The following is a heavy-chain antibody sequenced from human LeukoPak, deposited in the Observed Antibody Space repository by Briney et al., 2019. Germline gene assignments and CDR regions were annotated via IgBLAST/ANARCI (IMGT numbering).Heavy chain of an antibody. J-gene: IGHJ3*02. CDR1: GFTFSSYA. CDR2: ISYDGRNK. V-gene: IGHV3-30*04. Sequence: GGSLRLSCAASGFTFSSYAMHWVRQAPGKGLEWVAVISYDGRNKYYADSVKGRFTISRDNSKSTLYLHMNSLRAEDTAMYYCAREKLGDYGKERGAFDIWGQGTMVSVSS. D-gene: IGHD4-17*01. CDR3: AREKLGDYGKERGAFDI.